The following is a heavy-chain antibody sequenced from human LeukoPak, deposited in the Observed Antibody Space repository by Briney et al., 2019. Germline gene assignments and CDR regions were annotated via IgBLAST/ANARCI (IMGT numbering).Heavy chain of an antibody. CDR3: PRQSYASGWNPFDY. CDR2: ISGGGITT. V-gene: IGHV3-23*01. Sequence: GGSLRLSCAASGFTFSNYAMSWVRQAPGKGLEWVSTISGGGITTYYADSAKGRFTISRDNSKNTMVLQMNSLTADDTAVYYCPRQSYASGWNPFDYWGQGILVTVSS. D-gene: IGHD6-19*01. J-gene: IGHJ4*02. CDR1: GFTFSNYA.